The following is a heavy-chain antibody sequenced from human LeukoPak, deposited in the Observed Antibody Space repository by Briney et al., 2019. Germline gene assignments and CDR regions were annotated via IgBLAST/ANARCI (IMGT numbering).Heavy chain of an antibody. J-gene: IGHJ6*03. CDR1: GYTLTELS. D-gene: IGHD3-10*01. CDR3: ARDRPGFGAQTYYMDV. CDR2: FDPEDGET. Sequence: ASVKVSCKVSGYTLTELSMHWVRQAPGKGLEWMGGFDPEDGETIYAQKFQGRVTMTEDTSTDTAYMELSSLRSDDTAVYYCARDRPGFGAQTYYMDVWGKGTTVTISS. V-gene: IGHV1-24*01.